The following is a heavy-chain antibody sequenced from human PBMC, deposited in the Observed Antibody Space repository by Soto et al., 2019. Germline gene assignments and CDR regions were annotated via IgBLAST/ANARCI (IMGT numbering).Heavy chain of an antibody. D-gene: IGHD2-2*01. J-gene: IGHJ6*02. V-gene: IGHV3-23*01. CDR3: AKSSSRAHYYAMDV. CDR1: GFTVSSNY. CDR2: VSASGGGT. Sequence: LRLSCAASGFTVSSNYMSWVRQAPGKGLEWVAGVSASGGGTSYADSVKGRFTISRDNSKDTLYLQMNSLRAEDTAVYYCAKSSSRAHYYAMDVWGQGTTVTVSS.